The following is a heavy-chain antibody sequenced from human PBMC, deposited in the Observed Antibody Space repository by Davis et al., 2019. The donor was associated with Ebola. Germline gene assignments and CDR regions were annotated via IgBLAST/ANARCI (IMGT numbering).Heavy chain of an antibody. D-gene: IGHD1-26*01. CDR1: GGSISSYY. Sequence: MPSETLSLTCTVSGGSISSYYWSWIRQPPGKGLEWIGYIYYSGSTNYNPSLKSQVTISVDTSKNQFSLKLSSVTAADTAVYYCARGATAYYFDYWGQGTLVTVSS. CDR3: ARGATAYYFDY. CDR2: IYYSGST. J-gene: IGHJ4*02. V-gene: IGHV4-59*01.